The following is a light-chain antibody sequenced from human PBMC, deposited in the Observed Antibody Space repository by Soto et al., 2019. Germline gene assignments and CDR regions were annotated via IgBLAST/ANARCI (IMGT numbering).Light chain of an antibody. CDR2: GAS. CDR1: QSVSSN. V-gene: IGKV3-15*01. Sequence: ETVMTQSPATLSVSPGERATLSCRSSQSVSSNLAWYQQKPGQAPRLLIYGASARATGIPARFSGSGSGTDFTLTINSLQYEDFAVFYCQQYNNWPPWTFGQGTKVDIK. CDR3: QQYNNWPPWT. J-gene: IGKJ1*01.